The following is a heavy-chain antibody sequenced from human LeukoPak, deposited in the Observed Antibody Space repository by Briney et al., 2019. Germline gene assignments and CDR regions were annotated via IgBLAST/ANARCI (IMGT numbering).Heavy chain of an antibody. CDR1: GFTFSSYG. CDR3: AKRFSGYEFDY. J-gene: IGHJ4*02. D-gene: IGHD5-12*01. Sequence: SLRLSCAASGFTFSSYGMHWVRQAPGKGLEWVAVIWYDGSNKYYADSVKGRFTISRDNSKNTLYLQMISLRAEDSAVYYCAKRFSGYEFDYWGQGTLVTVSS. CDR2: IWYDGSNK. V-gene: IGHV3-33*06.